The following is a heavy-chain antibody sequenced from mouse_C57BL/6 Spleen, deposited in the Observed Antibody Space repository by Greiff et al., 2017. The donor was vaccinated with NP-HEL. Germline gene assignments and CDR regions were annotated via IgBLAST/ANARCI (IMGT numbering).Heavy chain of an antibody. CDR2: IYPSDSET. Sequence: QVQLQQPGAELVRPGSSVKLSCKASGYTFTSYWMDWVKQRPGQGLEWIGNIYPSDSETHYNQKFKDKATLTVDKSSSTAYMQLSSLTSEDSAVYYCARNHEGYYFDYWGQGTILTVSS. CDR1: GYTFTSYW. J-gene: IGHJ2*01. CDR3: ARNHEGYYFDY. V-gene: IGHV1-61*01. D-gene: IGHD3-3*01.